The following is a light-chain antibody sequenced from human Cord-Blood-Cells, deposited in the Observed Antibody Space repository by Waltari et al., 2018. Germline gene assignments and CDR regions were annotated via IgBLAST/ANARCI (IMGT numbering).Light chain of an antibody. J-gene: IGKJ3*01. CDR3: QQYYSTPFT. CDR2: WAS. Sequence: DIVMTQSPDSLAVCLGERATINCKSSQSVLYSSNNKNYLAWYQQKPGQPPTLLIYWASTRASGVPDRFSGSGSGTDFTLTISSLQSEDVAVYYCQQYYSTPFTFGPGTKVDIK. CDR1: QSVLYSSNNKNY. V-gene: IGKV4-1*01.